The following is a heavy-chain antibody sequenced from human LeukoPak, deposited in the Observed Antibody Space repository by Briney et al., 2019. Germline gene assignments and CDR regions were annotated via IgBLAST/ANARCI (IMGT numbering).Heavy chain of an antibody. J-gene: IGHJ6*02. Sequence: PGGSLRLSCAASGFTFSSYAMTWVRQAPGKGLEWVSAIGGDGGSTYYADSVKGRFTISRDNAKNSLYLQMNSLRAEDTAVYYCARDRGYSGYDLYGMDVWGQGTTVTVSS. CDR3: ARDRGYSGYDLYGMDV. V-gene: IGHV3-23*01. CDR1: GFTFSSYA. D-gene: IGHD5-12*01. CDR2: IGGDGGST.